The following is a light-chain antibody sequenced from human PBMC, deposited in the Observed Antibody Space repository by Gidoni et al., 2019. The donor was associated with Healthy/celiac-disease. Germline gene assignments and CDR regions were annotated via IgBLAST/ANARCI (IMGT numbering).Light chain of an antibody. CDR1: QSISSY. V-gene: IGKV1-39*01. Sequence: DIQMNQSPSSLSASVGDRVTITCRASQSISSYLNWYQQKPGKAPKLLIYAASSVQSGGPSRFSGSGSGTDFTLTISSLQPEDFATYYCQQSYSTPLTFGGGTKVEIK. CDR3: QQSYSTPLT. CDR2: AAS. J-gene: IGKJ4*01.